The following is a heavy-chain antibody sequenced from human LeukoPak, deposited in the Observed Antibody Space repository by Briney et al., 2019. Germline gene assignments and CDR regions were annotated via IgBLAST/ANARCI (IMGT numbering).Heavy chain of an antibody. Sequence: SETLSLTCTVSGGSISNYYWSWIRQPAGKRLEWLGRIYSSGSTNYNPSLESRVTVSVDTSKNQSSLKLSSVTAADTAVYYCAREHMVRGVINRWGQGALVTVSS. CDR2: IYSSGST. J-gene: IGHJ4*02. V-gene: IGHV4-4*07. CDR1: GGSISNYY. CDR3: AREHMVRGVINR. D-gene: IGHD3-10*01.